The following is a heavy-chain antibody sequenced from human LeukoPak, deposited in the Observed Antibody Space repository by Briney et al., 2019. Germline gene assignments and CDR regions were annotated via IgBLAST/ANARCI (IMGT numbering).Heavy chain of an antibody. CDR3: PGIRLPWREFDC. D-gene: IGHD3-10*01. J-gene: IGHJ4*02. Sequence: SETLSLTCTVSGGSISNGDHYWSWIRQHPGKGLEWIEHIYYSGSTYYNPSLKSRGIISVETSKNQFSLKLSSVTAADTAVYYWPGIRLPWREFDCWAQGTRVPVPS. CDR2: IYYSGST. CDR1: GGSISNGDHY. V-gene: IGHV4-31*03.